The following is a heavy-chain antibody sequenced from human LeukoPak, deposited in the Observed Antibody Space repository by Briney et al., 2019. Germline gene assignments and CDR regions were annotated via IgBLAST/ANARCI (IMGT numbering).Heavy chain of an antibody. Sequence: GGSLRLSCAASGFTFSSYSMNWVRQAPGKGLEWVSSISSSSSYTYYADSVKGRFTISRDNAKNSLYLQMNSLRAEDTAVYYCARFPSDYDSSGYYYVDFDYWGQGTLVTVSS. D-gene: IGHD3-22*01. CDR1: GFTFSSYS. CDR2: ISSSSSYT. V-gene: IGHV3-21*01. J-gene: IGHJ4*02. CDR3: ARFPSDYDSSGYYYVDFDY.